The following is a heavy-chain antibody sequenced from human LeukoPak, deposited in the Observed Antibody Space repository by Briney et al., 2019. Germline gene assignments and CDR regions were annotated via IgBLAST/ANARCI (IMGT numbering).Heavy chain of an antibody. D-gene: IGHD3-10*01. J-gene: IGHJ3*02. CDR3: ARLPINLVRGVYGLDI. CDR1: GASISSFY. Sequence: SGALSLTCTVSGASISSFYWSWIRQPPGKGLEWIAYIYYTGTTNYNPSLKSRVTVSLDTSKSQLPLKLSSVTAADTAVYFCARLPINLVRGVYGLDIWGQGTMVTVSS. CDR2: IYYTGTT. V-gene: IGHV4-59*08.